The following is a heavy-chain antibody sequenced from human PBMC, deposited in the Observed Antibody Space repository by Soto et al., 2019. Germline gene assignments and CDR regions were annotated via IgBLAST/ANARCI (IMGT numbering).Heavy chain of an antibody. CDR2: IHYSGST. D-gene: IGHD3-10*01. Sequence: PSETLSLTCTVSGGSISSYYWNWIRQRPGKGLEWIGYIHYSGSTNYNPSLKSRVTISVDTSNNQFSLKLSSVTAADTAVYYCATGRFSAMIRGVIMFDPWGQGTLVTVSS. J-gene: IGHJ5*02. CDR1: GGSISSYY. CDR3: ATGRFSAMIRGVIMFDP. V-gene: IGHV4-59*01.